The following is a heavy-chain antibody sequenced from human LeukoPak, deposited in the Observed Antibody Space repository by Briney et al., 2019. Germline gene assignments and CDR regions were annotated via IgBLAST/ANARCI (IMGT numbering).Heavy chain of an antibody. CDR3: ARDTRRVRGIAGYYYGMDV. Sequence: SETLSLTCTVSGGSISSGDYYWSWIRQPPGKGLEWIGYIYYSGSTYYNPSLKSRVTISVDTSKNQFSLKLSSVTAADTAVHYCARDTRRVRGIAGYYYGMDVWGKGTTVTVSS. D-gene: IGHD3-10*01. CDR2: IYYSGST. V-gene: IGHV4-30-4*01. J-gene: IGHJ6*04. CDR1: GGSISSGDYY.